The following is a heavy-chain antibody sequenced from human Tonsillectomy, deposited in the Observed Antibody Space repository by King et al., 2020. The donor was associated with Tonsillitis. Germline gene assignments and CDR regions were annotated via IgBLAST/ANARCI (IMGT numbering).Heavy chain of an antibody. CDR1: GFTFSTYG. J-gene: IGHJ4*02. Sequence: VQLVQSGGGVVQPGRSLRLSCAASGFTFSTYGIHWVRQAPGKGLEWVALISYDGSNKYYADPVRGRFTISRATSKNTVYLQMNSLRAEDTAVYYCARAYYYDTSRTPDYWGQGTLITVSS. V-gene: IGHV3-33*05. CDR3: ARAYYYDTSRTPDY. CDR2: ISYDGSNK. D-gene: IGHD3-22*01.